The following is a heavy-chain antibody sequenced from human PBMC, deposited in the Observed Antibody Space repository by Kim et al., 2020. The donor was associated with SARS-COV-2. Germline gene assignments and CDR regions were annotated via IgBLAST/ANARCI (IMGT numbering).Heavy chain of an antibody. V-gene: IGHV4-31*03. J-gene: IGHJ6*02. CDR1: GGSISSGGYY. CDR3: ARDFDYGDYGMDV. D-gene: IGHD4-17*01. CDR2: IYYSGST. Sequence: SETLSLTCTVSGGSISSGGYYWSWIRQHPGKGLEWIGYIYYSGSTYYNPSLKSRVTISVDTSKNQFSLKLSSVTAADTAVYYCARDFDYGDYGMDVWGQGTTVTVSS.